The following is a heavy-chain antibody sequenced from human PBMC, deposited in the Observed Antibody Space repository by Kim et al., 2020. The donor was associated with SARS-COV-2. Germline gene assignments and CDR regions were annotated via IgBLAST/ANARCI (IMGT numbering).Heavy chain of an antibody. V-gene: IGHV4-31*03. J-gene: IGHJ6*02. CDR2: IYYSGST. D-gene: IGHD6-13*01. Sequence: SETLSLTCTVSGGSISSGGYYWSWIRQHPGKGLEWIGYIYYSGSTYYNPSLKSRVTISVDTSKNQFSLKLSSVTAADTAVYYCARDRGIAAAERHYYGMDVCGQGTTVTVSS. CDR1: GGSISSGGYY. CDR3: ARDRGIAAAERHYYGMDV.